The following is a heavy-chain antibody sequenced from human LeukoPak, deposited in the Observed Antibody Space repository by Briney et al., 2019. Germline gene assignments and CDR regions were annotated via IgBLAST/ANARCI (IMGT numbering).Heavy chain of an antibody. V-gene: IGHV3-21*06. J-gene: IGHJ4*02. CDR2: IGPTGSDR. CDR3: ATETNGRHYDY. Sequence: VKPGGSLRLSCTASGLTFSTSGFNWVRQAPGKGLEWVASIGPTGSDRYHADSIKGRFTISRDNANNFLYLQMNSLRAEDTAVYYCATETNGRHYDYWGQGTLLTVSP. CDR1: GLTFSTSG. D-gene: IGHD1-14*01.